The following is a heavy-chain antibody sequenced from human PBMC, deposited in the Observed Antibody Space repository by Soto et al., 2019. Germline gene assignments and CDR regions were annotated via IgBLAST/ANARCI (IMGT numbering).Heavy chain of an antibody. D-gene: IGHD2-2*01. J-gene: IGHJ5*02. CDR2: IYQSGVT. CDR3: AGMPYPGCLRFDP. V-gene: IGHV4-30-2*01. Sequence: KTSETLSLTCNMSGDSYSISTYSLSWIRQPPGKALQWIGFIYQSGVTSYNPSLASRVSISLERSNNQCSLKLKSVTAADTAVYFCAGMPYPGCLRFDPWGPGIXVTVSS. CDR1: GDSYSISTYS.